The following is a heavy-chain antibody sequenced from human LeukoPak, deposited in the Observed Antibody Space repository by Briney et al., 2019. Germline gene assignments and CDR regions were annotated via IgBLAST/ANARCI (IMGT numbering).Heavy chain of an antibody. CDR1: DYSISSGYY. D-gene: IGHD3-9*01. Sequence: SETLSLTRAVSDYSISSGYYWGWIRQPPGKGLEWIGSIYQSGSTYYNPSLKSRVTISVDTSKNQFSLKLSSVTAADTAVYYCAREPNRYDILTGYSPYGGYMDVWGKGTTVTVSS. CDR3: AREPNRYDILTGYSPYGGYMDV. CDR2: IYQSGST. V-gene: IGHV4-38-2*02. J-gene: IGHJ6*03.